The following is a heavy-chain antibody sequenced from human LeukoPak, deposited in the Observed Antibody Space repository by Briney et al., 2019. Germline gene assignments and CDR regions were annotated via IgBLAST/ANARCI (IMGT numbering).Heavy chain of an antibody. CDR3: SKDWKLEEGHCSSTSCYSVY. J-gene: IGHJ4*02. CDR1: GFTFSSYG. D-gene: IGHD2-2*02. CDR2: IRFDGSYK. V-gene: IGHV3-30*02. Sequence: QSGGSLRLSCAASGFTFSSYGMHWVRQAPGKGLEWVAFIRFDGSYKDYADSVKGRFTISRDNSKNTLYLQMNSLRDEDTAVYYCSKDWKLEEGHCSSTSCYSVYWGQGTLVTVSS.